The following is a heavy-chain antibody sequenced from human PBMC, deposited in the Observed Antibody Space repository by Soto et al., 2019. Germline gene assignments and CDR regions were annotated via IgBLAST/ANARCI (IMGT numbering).Heavy chain of an antibody. D-gene: IGHD2-8*02. V-gene: IGHV3-74*01. CDR3: VRTSLVVASATREDY. CDR1: GFTFSSYW. J-gene: IGHJ4*01. Sequence: EVQLVESGGGLVQPGESLRLSCAASGFTFSSYWMHWVRQAPGKGLVWVSRINSDGSSTSYAGSVKGRFTISRDNAKNTLYLQINSLRAEDAAVYYCVRTSLVVASATREDYWCHGTLVTVSS. CDR2: INSDGSST.